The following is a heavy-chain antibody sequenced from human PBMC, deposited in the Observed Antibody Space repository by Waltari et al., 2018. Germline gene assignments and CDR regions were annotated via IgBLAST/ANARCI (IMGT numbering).Heavy chain of an antibody. CDR2: IDPRDSYT. Sequence: EVPLVQSGAEVKKHGESLRIPCKASGYSFTSHWISWVRQMPGKGLEWMGKIDPRDSYTNYSPSFQGHVTFSVDKSISTAYLQWHSLRASDTAMYYCARRTDPGTYFDYWGQGALVTVSS. CDR1: GYSFTSHW. D-gene: IGHD1-1*01. V-gene: IGHV5-10-1*03. CDR3: ARRTDPGTYFDY. J-gene: IGHJ4*02.